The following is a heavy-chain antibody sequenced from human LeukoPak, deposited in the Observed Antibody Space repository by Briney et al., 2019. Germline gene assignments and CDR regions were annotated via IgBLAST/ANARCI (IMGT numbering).Heavy chain of an antibody. V-gene: IGHV1-69*06. CDR2: IIPIFDTA. CDR3: AREEGSSSWYKGTGSDWFDP. Sequence: GASVKVSCKVSGYTLTELSMHRVRQAPGQGLEWMGRIIPIFDTANYAQKFQGRVTITADKSTSTAYMELSSLRSEDTAVFYCAREEGSSSWYKGTGSDWFDPWGQGTLVTVSS. D-gene: IGHD6-13*01. CDR1: GYTLTELS. J-gene: IGHJ5*02.